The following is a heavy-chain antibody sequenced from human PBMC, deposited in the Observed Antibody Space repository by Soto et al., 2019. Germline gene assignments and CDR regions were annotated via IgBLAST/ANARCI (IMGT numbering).Heavy chain of an antibody. J-gene: IGHJ4*02. CDR3: AGDSGLCSGYYISFDY. V-gene: IGHV4-31*03. Sequence: SETLSLTCTLSCGSISSGGYYWSWIRQHTGKGLEWIGYIYYSGSTYYNPSLKSRVTISVDTSKNQFSLKLCSVNDAETAVYYCAGDSGLCSGYYISFDYWGQGTLVTVSS. CDR1: CGSISSGGYY. D-gene: IGHD3-22*01. CDR2: IYYSGST.